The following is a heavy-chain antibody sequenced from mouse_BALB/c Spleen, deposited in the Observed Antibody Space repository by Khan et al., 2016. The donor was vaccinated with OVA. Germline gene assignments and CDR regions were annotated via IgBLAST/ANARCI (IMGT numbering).Heavy chain of an antibody. CDR1: GISITSGNYR. J-gene: IGHJ1*01. Sequence: EVKLLESGPGLVKPSQTVSLTCTVTGISITSGNYRWSWIRQFPGNKLEWIGNIYYSGTVTYNPSLTSRTTITRETSKNQFFLEMNSLTAEDTATYYCARDYGSLYWYFDVWGAGTTVTVSS. V-gene: IGHV3-5*02. CDR3: ARDYGSLYWYFDV. CDR2: IYYSGTV. D-gene: IGHD1-1*01.